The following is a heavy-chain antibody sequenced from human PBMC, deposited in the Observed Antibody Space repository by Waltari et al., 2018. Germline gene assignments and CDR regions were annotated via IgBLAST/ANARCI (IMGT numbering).Heavy chain of an antibody. CDR2: IYYSGST. Sequence: QLQLQESGPGLVKPSETLSLTCTVSGGSISSSSYYWGWIRQPPGKGLEWIGSIYYSGSTYYNPSLKSRVTISVDTSKNQFSLKLSSVTAADTAVYYCARVKDYGDYNSNYWYFDLWGRGTLVTVSS. D-gene: IGHD4-17*01. J-gene: IGHJ2*01. CDR1: GGSISSSSYY. CDR3: ARVKDYGDYNSNYWYFDL. V-gene: IGHV4-39*07.